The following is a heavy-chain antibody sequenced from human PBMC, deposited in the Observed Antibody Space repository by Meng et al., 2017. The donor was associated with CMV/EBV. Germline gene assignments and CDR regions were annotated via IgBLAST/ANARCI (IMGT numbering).Heavy chain of an antibody. J-gene: IGHJ6*02. CDR2: INPSGGST. V-gene: IGHV1-46*03. D-gene: IGHD6-6*01. CDR1: GYTFTSYY. CDR3: ATPWGVYSSSSGSYYGMDV. Sequence: ASVKVSCKASGYTFTSYYMHWVRQAPGQGLEWMGIINPSGGSTSYAQKFQGRVTMTRDTSTSTVYMELSSLRSEDTAVYYCATPWGVYSSSSGSYYGMDVWGQGTTVTVSS.